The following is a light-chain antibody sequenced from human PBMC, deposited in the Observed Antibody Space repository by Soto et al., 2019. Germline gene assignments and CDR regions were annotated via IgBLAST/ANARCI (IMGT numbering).Light chain of an antibody. CDR1: SSDVGDSTY. CDR3: SSYTSGSTLV. CDR2: DVN. Sequence: QSVLTQPASVSGSPGQSITVSCTGISSDVGDSTYVSWYQQHPGKAPRLIISDVNDRPSGVSPRFSGSKSGNTASLTISGLQTADEADYYCSSYTSGSTLVFGTGTKVTVL. V-gene: IGLV2-14*03. J-gene: IGLJ1*01.